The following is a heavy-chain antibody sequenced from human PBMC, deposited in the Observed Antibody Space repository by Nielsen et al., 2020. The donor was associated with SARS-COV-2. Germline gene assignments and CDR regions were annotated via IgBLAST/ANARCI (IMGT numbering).Heavy chain of an antibody. Sequence: GESLKISCAASGFTFSSYGMHWVRQAPGKGLEFVSVINSRGDKRYYADSVEDRFTISRDNSKNTLYPQMNSLRAEDTAVYYCAKSKAYLYYFDYWGQGTLVTVSS. CDR3: AKSKAYLYYFDY. J-gene: IGHJ4*02. CDR2: INSRGDKR. D-gene: IGHD2-2*02. V-gene: IGHV3-64*04. CDR1: GFTFSSYG.